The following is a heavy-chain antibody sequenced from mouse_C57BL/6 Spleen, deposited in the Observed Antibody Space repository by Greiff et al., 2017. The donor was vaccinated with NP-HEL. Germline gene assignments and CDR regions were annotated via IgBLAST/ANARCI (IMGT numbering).Heavy chain of an antibody. CDR1: GYTFTSYW. CDR2: IDPNSGGT. J-gene: IGHJ4*01. CDR3: AKNLYDGGAMDY. V-gene: IGHV1-62-3*01. D-gene: IGHD2-12*01. Sequence: VQLQQPGAELVKPGASVKLSCKASGYTFTSYWMHWVKQRPGRGLEWIGRIDPNSGGTNYNEKFKGKATFTADTSSNTAYMQLSSLTTEDSAIYYCAKNLYDGGAMDYWGQGTSVTVSS.